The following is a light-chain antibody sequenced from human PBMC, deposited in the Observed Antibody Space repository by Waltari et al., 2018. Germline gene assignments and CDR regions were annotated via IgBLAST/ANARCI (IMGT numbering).Light chain of an antibody. J-gene: IGKJ2*01. CDR3: QQYGKSIMYT. CDR1: QSITKRY. CDR2: GAS. V-gene: IGKV3-20*01. Sequence: ELMLSPGTLSLSPGERATLSCRASQSITKRYFAWYQQKPGQAPRLLIYGASSRAAGIPDRVSGAGSGTDFTLTISSMEPEDSAVYYCQQYGKSIMYTFGQGTKLEIK.